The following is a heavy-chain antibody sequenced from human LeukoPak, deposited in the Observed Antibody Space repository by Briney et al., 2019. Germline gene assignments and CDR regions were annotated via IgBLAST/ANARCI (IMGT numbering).Heavy chain of an antibody. CDR3: AKDLSAFEQWLVSYFDY. Sequence: GGSLRLSCAGSGFTFSSYAMSWVRQAPGKGLEWVSAISGSGGSTYYAYSVKGRFTISRDNSKNTLYLQMNSLRAEDTAVYYCAKDLSAFEQWLVSYFDYWGQGTLVTVSS. CDR1: GFTFSSYA. D-gene: IGHD6-19*01. CDR2: ISGSGGST. J-gene: IGHJ4*02. V-gene: IGHV3-23*01.